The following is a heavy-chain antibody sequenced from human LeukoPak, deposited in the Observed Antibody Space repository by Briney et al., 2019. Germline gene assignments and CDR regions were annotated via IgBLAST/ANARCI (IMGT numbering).Heavy chain of an antibody. CDR1: GFTFSNYW. J-gene: IGHJ6*02. CDR3: ARDAAPAGTTYYYYGLDV. V-gene: IGHV3-7*01. D-gene: IGHD6-13*01. CDR2: IRREGSER. Sequence: PGGSLRLSCAASGFTFSNYWMTWVRQAPGKGLEWVANIRREGSERYYVDSVKGRFTVSRDNAKNSLYLQLNSLRAEDTAVYFCARDAAPAGTTYYYYGLDVWGHGTTVTVSS.